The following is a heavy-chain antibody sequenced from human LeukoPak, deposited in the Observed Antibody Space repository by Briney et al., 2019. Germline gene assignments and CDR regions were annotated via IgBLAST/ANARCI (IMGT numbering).Heavy chain of an antibody. Sequence: ASVKVSCKASGYTFTSYYMHWVRQAPGQWLEWMGIINPSGGSTSYAQKFQGRVTMTRDTSTSTVYMELSSLRSDDTAVYYCARDIVAAAGDYWGQGTLVTVSS. D-gene: IGHD6-13*01. CDR1: GYTFTSYY. CDR2: INPSGGST. CDR3: ARDIVAAAGDY. J-gene: IGHJ4*02. V-gene: IGHV1-46*01.